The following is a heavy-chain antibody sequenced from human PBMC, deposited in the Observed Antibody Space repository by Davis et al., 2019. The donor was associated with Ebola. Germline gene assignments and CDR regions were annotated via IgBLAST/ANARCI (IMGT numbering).Heavy chain of an antibody. CDR2: ISSSSSTI. J-gene: IGHJ4*02. D-gene: IGHD6-19*01. CDR1: GFTFSSYS. Sequence: GESLKISCAASGFTFSSYSMNWIRQAPGKGLEWVSYISSSSSTIYYADSVKGRFTISRDNAKNSLYLQMNSLRDEDTAVYYCAREGYSSAWPSFFDYWGQGTLVTVSS. CDR3: AREGYSSAWPSFFDY. V-gene: IGHV3-48*02.